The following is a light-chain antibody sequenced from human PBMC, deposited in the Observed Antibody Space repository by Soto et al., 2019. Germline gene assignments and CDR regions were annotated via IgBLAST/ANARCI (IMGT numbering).Light chain of an antibody. CDR1: QSVLYSSNNKNY. CDR3: QQYYSPPTWT. Sequence: DIVMTQSPDSLAVSLGERATINCKSSQSVLYSSNNKNYLAWYQQKPGQPPKLLIYWASTRESGVPDRFSGRGSGTDFTLTISSLQAEDVAVYYCQQYYSPPTWTFGQGTKVEIK. V-gene: IGKV4-1*01. CDR2: WAS. J-gene: IGKJ1*01.